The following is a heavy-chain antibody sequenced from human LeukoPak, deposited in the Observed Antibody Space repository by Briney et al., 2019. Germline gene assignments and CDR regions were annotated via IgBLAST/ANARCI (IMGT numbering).Heavy chain of an antibody. D-gene: IGHD3-16*01. Sequence: SETLSLTCSVSGVSISSPNYYWGWIRQAPGKGLEWIGSIYYSGTTYYNPSLKSRVAISLDTSKNQFSLRLNSVTAADTAMYYCARDEYAYGGRTHPYFFNFWGQGILVTVSS. V-gene: IGHV4-39*07. CDR3: ARDEYAYGGRTHPYFFNF. CDR1: GVSISSPNYY. CDR2: IYYSGTT. J-gene: IGHJ4*02.